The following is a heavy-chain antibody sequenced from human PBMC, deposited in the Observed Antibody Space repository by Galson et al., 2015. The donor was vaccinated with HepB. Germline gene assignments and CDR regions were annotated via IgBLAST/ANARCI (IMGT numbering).Heavy chain of an antibody. CDR2: ISSSSSYT. J-gene: IGHJ4*02. D-gene: IGHD2-15*01. CDR1: GFTFGDYY. V-gene: IGHV3-11*05. CDR3: ARDRLGYCSGGRCYSFDY. Sequence: SLRLSCAASGFTFGDYYMSWIRQAPGKGLEWVSYISSSSSYTNYADSVKGRFTISRDNAKNSLYLQMNSLRAEDTAVYYCARDRLGYCSGGRCYSFDYWGQGTLVTVSS.